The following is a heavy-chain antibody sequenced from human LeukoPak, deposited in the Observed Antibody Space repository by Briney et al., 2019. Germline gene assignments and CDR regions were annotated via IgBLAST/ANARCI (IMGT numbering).Heavy chain of an antibody. V-gene: IGHV4-59*12. J-gene: IGHJ2*01. D-gene: IGHD3-22*01. CDR2: IYYSGST. CDR3: ARVWLSSGSYWYFDF. CDR1: GGSISSYY. Sequence: NPSETLSLTCTVSGGSISSYYWSWIRQPPGKGLEWIGYIYYSGSTNYNPSLKSRVTISVDTSKNQFSLKLSSVTAADTAVYYCARVWLSSGSYWYFDFWGRGTLVIVSS.